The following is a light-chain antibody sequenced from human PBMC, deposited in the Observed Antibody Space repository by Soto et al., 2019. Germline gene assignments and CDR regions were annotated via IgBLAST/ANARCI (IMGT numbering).Light chain of an antibody. J-gene: IGKJ1*01. V-gene: IGKV3-20*01. CDR2: GAS. CDR1: QFFGSDY. CDR3: QKYDGTGT. Sequence: EIVLTQSPDTLSLSPGERATPSCRASQFFGSDYLAWYQQKPGQPPRLLIYGASRRATGIPDRFSGSGSGTDLTLTISSLESEDFAMYYCQKYDGTGTFGQGTKVDIK.